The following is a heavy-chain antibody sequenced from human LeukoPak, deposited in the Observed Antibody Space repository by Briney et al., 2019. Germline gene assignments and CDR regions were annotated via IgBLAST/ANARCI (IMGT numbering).Heavy chain of an antibody. V-gene: IGHV4-59*01. CDR2: IYDSVST. CDR3: ARMFTSCAPPHYVWGSSRKGYFDY. D-gene: IGHD3-16*02. Sequence: SETLSLTCTVSGGSISSYYWSWIRQPPGKGLEWIGFIYDSVSTNYNPSLKSRVTISVDTSKNQFSLKLSSVTAADTAVYYCARMFTSCAPPHYVWGSSRKGYFDYWGQGTLVTVSS. CDR1: GGSISSYY. J-gene: IGHJ4*02.